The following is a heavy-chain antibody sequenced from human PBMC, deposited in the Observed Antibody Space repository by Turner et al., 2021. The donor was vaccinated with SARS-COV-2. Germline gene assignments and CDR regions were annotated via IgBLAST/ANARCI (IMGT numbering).Heavy chain of an antibody. CDR2: ISSRISYI. V-gene: IGHV3-21*01. CDR3: ARDLVDFWSGYHRLGFDY. CDR1: GFLFSTYS. Sequence: EVQLVESGGGLVKPGGSLRLSCAASGFLFSTYSMNWVRQAPGKGLEWVSAISSRISYIYYADSVKGRFTISRDNAKNSLYLQMNSLRAEDTAVYYCARDLVDFWSGYHRLGFDYWGQGTLVTVSS. D-gene: IGHD3-3*01. J-gene: IGHJ4*02.